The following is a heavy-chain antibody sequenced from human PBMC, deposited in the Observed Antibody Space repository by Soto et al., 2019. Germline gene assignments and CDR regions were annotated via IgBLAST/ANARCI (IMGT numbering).Heavy chain of an antibody. V-gene: IGHV4-59*01. D-gene: IGHD3-10*02. J-gene: IGHJ6*02. CDR2: IYYSGST. Sequence: SETLSLTCTVSGGSISSYYWSWIRQPPGKGLEWIGCIYYSGSTNYNPSLKSRVTISVDTSKNQFSLKLSSVTAADTAVYYCASLPRFERAYYYYGMDVWGQGTTVTVSS. CDR1: GGSISSYY. CDR3: ASLPRFERAYYYYGMDV.